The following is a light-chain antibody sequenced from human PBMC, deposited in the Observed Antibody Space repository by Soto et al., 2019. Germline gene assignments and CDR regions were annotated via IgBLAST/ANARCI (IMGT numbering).Light chain of an antibody. V-gene: IGKV3D-11*02. CDR1: QSVRSN. J-gene: IGKJ1*01. Sequence: ELVMTQSPATLSVSTGERVTLSCRASQSVRSNLAWYQQKPGQSPRLLIYDASNRATGIPPRFSGSGSGTDFTLTISGLEPEDFAVYYCQHCNNWQWTFGQGTKVDIK. CDR2: DAS. CDR3: QHCNNWQWT.